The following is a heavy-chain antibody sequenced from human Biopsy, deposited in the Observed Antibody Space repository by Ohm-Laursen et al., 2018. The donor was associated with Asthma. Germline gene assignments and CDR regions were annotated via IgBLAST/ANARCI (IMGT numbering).Heavy chain of an antibody. CDR2: VNTGTGAT. D-gene: IGHD3-9*01. J-gene: IGHJ3*01. V-gene: IGHV1-3*04. Sequence: ASEKVSCTASGYNFISFAIHWVRQAPGQRLEWMGWVNTGTGATKYSQKFQGRVTITRDTSASTAYMKLRGLRSEDTATYYGARTYYDFLTGQVKDVFGVWGQGTMVTVSS. CDR1: GYNFISFA. CDR3: ARTYYDFLTGQVKDVFGV.